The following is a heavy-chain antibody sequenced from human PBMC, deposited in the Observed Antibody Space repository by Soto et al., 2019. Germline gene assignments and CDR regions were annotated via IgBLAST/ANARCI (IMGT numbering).Heavy chain of an antibody. D-gene: IGHD6-19*01. CDR3: ARQPRGSSGWSYAFDI. V-gene: IGHV4-39*01. CDR2: IYYSGST. CDR1: GGSISSSSYY. J-gene: IGHJ3*02. Sequence: QLQLQESGPGLVKPSETLSLTCTVSGGSISSSSYYWGWIRQPPGKGLEWIGSIYYSGSTYYNPSLKGRVTISVDTSKNQFSLKLSSVTAADTAVYYCARQPRGSSGWSYAFDIWGQGTMVTVSS.